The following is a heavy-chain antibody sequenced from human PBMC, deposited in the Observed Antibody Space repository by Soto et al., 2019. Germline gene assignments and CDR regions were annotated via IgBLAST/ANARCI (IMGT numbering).Heavy chain of an antibody. CDR2: ISAGGDST. J-gene: IGHJ4*02. CDR3: ARRV. V-gene: IGHV3-23*01. Sequence: EVKVLESGGGLVQPGGSLRLSCATSGFTFSLYPMNWVRQAPGKGLEWVSGISAGGDSTYYADSVKGRFTIFRDNSKNSVYLQMNSLRVGDTAVYYCARRVWGQGTLVTVSS. CDR1: GFTFSLYP.